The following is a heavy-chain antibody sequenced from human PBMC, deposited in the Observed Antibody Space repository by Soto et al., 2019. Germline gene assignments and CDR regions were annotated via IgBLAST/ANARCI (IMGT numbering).Heavy chain of an antibody. CDR3: VRAISGSFAL. CDR2: IKEDGSEK. Sequence: EVQLVESGGGLVQSGGSLRLSCEASGFSVINYWMNWFSQAPGQGLEWLASIKEDGSEKQYVDSVKGRFTISRDNAKNSLYLQMNSLGEEDTAVYYCVRAISGSFALWGPGTLVIVSA. J-gene: IGHJ4*02. D-gene: IGHD3-9*01. V-gene: IGHV3-7*04. CDR1: GFSVINYW.